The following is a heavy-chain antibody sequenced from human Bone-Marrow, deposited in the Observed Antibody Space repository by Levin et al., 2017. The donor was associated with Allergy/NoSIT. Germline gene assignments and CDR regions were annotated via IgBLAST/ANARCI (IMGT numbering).Heavy chain of an antibody. Sequence: ASVKVSCKASGYTFTSYGFSWVRQAPGHGLEWMGWISAYNGHTNYAQKLQGRVTMTTDTSTSTAYMELRSLRSDDTAVYYCARGAALDLGDAFDIWGQGTMVTVSS. V-gene: IGHV1-18*01. J-gene: IGHJ3*02. CDR1: GYTFTSYG. CDR2: ISAYNGHT. CDR3: ARGAALDLGDAFDI. D-gene: IGHD1-1*01.